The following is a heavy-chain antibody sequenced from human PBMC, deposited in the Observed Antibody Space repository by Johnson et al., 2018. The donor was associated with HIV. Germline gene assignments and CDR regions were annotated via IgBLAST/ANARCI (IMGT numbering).Heavy chain of an antibody. CDR1: GFTFSSYA. CDR3: ARDSDSLYAFDI. V-gene: IGHV3-30-3*01. CDR2: ISYDGSNK. J-gene: IGHJ3*02. Sequence: QVQLVESGGGMVQPGRSLRLSCAASGFTFSSYAMHWVRQAPGKGLEWVAVISYDGSNKYYADSVKGRFTISSDNSKNTLYLQMNSLRAEDTAVYYCARDSDSLYAFDIWGQGTMVTVSS. D-gene: IGHD3-22*01.